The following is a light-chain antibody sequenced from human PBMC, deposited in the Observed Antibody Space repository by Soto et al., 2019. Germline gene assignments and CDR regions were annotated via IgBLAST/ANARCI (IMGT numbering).Light chain of an antibody. V-gene: IGKV3-20*01. J-gene: IGKJ1*01. CDR1: QSFSSNY. CDR2: GAS. CDR3: QQYGNSPWT. Sequence: EIVLTQSPGTLSLSPGERATLSCRASQSFSSNYLAWYQQKLGQAPRLLIYGASTRATGIPDRFSGSGSGTDFTLTISRLEPEDFTVYHCQQYGNSPWTFGEGTKV.